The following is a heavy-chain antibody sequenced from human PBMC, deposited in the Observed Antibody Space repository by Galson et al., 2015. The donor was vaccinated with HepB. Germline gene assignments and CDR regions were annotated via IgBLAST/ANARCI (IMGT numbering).Heavy chain of an antibody. V-gene: IGHV1-18*01. Sequence: SVKVSCKASGNGFSGYGVHWVRQAPGQGLEWIGRINTHNGDTSYAEKVQGRATMTTDSSTNTVYLELSRLTSDDTAVYYCGRDGLTYSSVYQWGQGTLVTVSS. CDR1: GNGFSGYG. CDR3: GRDGLTYSSVYQ. J-gene: IGHJ4*02. D-gene: IGHD6-19*01. CDR2: INTHNGDT.